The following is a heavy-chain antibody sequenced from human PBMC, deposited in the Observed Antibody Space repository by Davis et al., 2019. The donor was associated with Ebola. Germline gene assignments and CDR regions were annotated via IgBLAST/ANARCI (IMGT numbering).Heavy chain of an antibody. Sequence: PGGSLRLSCAASGFTFSSYDMHWVRQATGKGLEWVSAIGTAGDTYYPGSVKGRFTISRENAKNSLYLQMNSLRAGDTAVYYCAREGGIVVVPAAMAPRRFDPWGQGTLVTVSS. CDR1: GFTFSSYD. CDR3: AREGGIVVVPAAMAPRRFDP. D-gene: IGHD2-2*01. CDR2: IGTAGDT. J-gene: IGHJ5*02. V-gene: IGHV3-13*01.